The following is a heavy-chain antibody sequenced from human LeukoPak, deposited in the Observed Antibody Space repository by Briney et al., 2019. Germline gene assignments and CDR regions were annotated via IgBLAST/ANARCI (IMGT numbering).Heavy chain of an antibody. CDR2: ISAYNGNT. CDR1: GYTFTSYG. V-gene: IGHV1-18*04. D-gene: IGHD3-9*01. J-gene: IGHJ6*04. CDR3: ARLPLYYDILTGYYTYYYYHGMDV. Sequence: ASVKVSCKASGYTFTSYGISWVRQAPGQGLEWMGWISAYNGNTNYAQKLQGRVTMTTDTSTSTAYMELRSLRSDDTAVYYCARLPLYYDILTGYYTYYYYHGMDVWGKGTTVTVSS.